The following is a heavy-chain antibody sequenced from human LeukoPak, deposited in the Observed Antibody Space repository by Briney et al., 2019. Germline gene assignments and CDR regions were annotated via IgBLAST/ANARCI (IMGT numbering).Heavy chain of an antibody. CDR3: ARHVAHYSSGRGWFGP. D-gene: IGHD3-10*01. Sequence: PSETLSLTCTVSGGSISSYYWSWIRQPPGKGLEWIGYIYYSGSTNYNPSLKSRVTISVDTSKNQFSLKLSSVTAADTAVYYCARHVAHYSSGRGWFGPWGQGTLVTVSS. V-gene: IGHV4-59*08. CDR1: GGSISSYY. J-gene: IGHJ5*02. CDR2: IYYSGST.